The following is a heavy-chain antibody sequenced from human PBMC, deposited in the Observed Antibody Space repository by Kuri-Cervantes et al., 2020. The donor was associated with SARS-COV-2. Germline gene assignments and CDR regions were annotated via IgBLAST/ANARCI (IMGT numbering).Heavy chain of an antibody. CDR3: ARGPFTRGGVRSPFHYYCMDV. D-gene: IGHD3-3*01. Sequence: SETLSLTCAVYGGSFSGYYWSWIRQPPGKGLEWIGEINHSGSTNYNPSLKSRVTISVDTSKNQFSLKLSSVTAADTAVYYCARGPFTRGGVRSPFHYYCMDVWGKGTTVTVSS. V-gene: IGHV4-34*01. CDR2: INHSGST. J-gene: IGHJ6*03. CDR1: GGSFSGYY.